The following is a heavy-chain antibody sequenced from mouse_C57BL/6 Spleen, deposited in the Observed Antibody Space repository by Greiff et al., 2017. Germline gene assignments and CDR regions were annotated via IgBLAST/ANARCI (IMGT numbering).Heavy chain of an antibody. Sequence: QVQLQQSGPELVKPGASVKLSCTASGYTFTSYDITWVKQRPGQGLEWIGWIYHRDGSTKYKKKFKGKATFTVDTSPSTAYMELHSLTSDESAVYFCARDYYDSSLDYWGQGTTLTVSS. V-gene: IGHV1-85*01. J-gene: IGHJ2*01. CDR1: GYTFTSYD. CDR2: IYHRDGST. CDR3: ARDYYDSSLDY. D-gene: IGHD1-1*01.